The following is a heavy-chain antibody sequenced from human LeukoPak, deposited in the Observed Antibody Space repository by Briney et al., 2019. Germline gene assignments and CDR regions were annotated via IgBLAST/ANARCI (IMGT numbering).Heavy chain of an antibody. CDR3: ARGGQGAPLDY. V-gene: IGHV1-2*02. Sequence: ASVKVSCKAFGYTFTAYNMHWVRQAPGQGLEWMGWINPNSGGTNYAQKFQGRVTMTRDTSISTAYMELSRLRSDDTAVYSCARGGQGAPLDYWGQGSLVTVSS. J-gene: IGHJ4*02. D-gene: IGHD1-26*01. CDR2: INPNSGGT. CDR1: GYTFTAYN.